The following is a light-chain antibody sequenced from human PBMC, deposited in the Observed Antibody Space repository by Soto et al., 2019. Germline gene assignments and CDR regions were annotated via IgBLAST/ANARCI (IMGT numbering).Light chain of an antibody. CDR3: LHVKVVPST. CDR1: QGISSY. J-gene: IGKJ4*01. V-gene: IGKV1-9*01. CDR2: DAS. Sequence: DLQFTQSQSSLAASVGERVTNNCRASQGISSYLGWYQQKPGKAPNLLIYDASTLHSGVPSRFIGGGSGTDFTLSICSLQPEDFATYCCLHVKVVPSTFGVGTKVDIK.